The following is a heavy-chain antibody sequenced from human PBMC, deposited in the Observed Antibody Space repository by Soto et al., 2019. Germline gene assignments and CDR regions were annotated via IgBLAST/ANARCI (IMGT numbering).Heavy chain of an antibody. Sequence: LRLSCAASGFTFSDYYMSWIRQAPGKGLEWVSYISSSGSTIYYADSVKGRFTISRDNAKNSLYLQMNSLRAEDTAVYYCARVLISRSSGYWAYYYYYGMDVWGQGTTVTVSS. D-gene: IGHD3-22*01. CDR3: ARVLISRSSGYWAYYYYYGMDV. V-gene: IGHV3-11*01. J-gene: IGHJ6*02. CDR2: ISSSGSTI. CDR1: GFTFSDYY.